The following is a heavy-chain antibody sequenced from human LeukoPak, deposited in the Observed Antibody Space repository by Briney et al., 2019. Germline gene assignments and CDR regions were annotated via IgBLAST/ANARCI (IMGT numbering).Heavy chain of an antibody. J-gene: IGHJ3*02. CDR3: ARGGNIGYNYNAFDI. CDR2: INSDGSST. D-gene: IGHD3-22*01. V-gene: IGHV3-74*01. CDR1: GFTFSSYW. Sequence: PGGSLRLSCAASGFTFSSYWMHWVRQAPGKGLVWVSRINSDGSSTSYADSVKGRFTISRDNAKNTLYLQMNGLRAEDTAVYYCARGGNIGYNYNAFDIWGQGTMVTVSS.